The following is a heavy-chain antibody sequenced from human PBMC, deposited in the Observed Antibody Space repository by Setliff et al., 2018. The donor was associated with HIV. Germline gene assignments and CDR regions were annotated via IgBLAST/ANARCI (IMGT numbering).Heavy chain of an antibody. D-gene: IGHD2-15*01. CDR3: AREGVVLAAIPERWFDP. CDR1: GYTFTGYF. V-gene: IGHV1-2*02. CDR2: INPYSGVT. Sequence: GASVKVSCKASGYTFTGYFLHWVRQAPGQGLEWMGWINPYSGVTKYAQKFQGGVTMTGDTSISTAYMELSRLRFDDTAVYYCAREGVVLAAIPERWFDPWGQGTLVTVSS. J-gene: IGHJ5*02.